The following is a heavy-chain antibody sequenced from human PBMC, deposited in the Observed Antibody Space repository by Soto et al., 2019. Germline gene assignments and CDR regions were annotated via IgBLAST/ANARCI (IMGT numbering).Heavy chain of an antibody. D-gene: IGHD3-10*01. CDR3: ARQAPYYYGSGSYHKIYYFDY. J-gene: IGHJ4*02. CDR2: IYYSGST. V-gene: IGHV4-31*03. Sequence: SETLSLTCTVSGGSISSGGYYWSWIRQHPGKGLEWIGYIYYSGSTYYNPSLKSRVTISVDTSKNQFSLKLSSVTAADTAVYYCARQAPYYYGSGSYHKIYYFDYWGQGTLVTVSS. CDR1: GGSISSGGYY.